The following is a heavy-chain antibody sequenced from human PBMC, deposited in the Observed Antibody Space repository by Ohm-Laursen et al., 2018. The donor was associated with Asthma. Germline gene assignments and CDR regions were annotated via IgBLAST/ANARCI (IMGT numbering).Heavy chain of an antibody. CDR2: MDPSSNFA. CDR3: ARDTGVGGGNSIDY. Sequence: GSSVKVSCKVSGYTFIGYYIHWVRQAPGQGLGWMGIMDPSSNFATYAQKFQDRVTMTRDTSTSTLYMELSGLRSEDTAVYFCARDTGVGGGNSIDYWGQGTLVTVSS. D-gene: IGHD4-23*01. V-gene: IGHV1-46*03. CDR1: GYTFIGYY. J-gene: IGHJ4*02.